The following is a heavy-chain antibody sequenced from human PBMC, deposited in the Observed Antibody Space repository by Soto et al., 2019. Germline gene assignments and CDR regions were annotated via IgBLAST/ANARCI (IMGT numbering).Heavy chain of an antibody. V-gene: IGHV1-18*01. CDR3: ARASAGALYDF. Sequence: QVQLVQSGAEVRKPGASVNVSCKTSGYIFTNYGVAWVRQAPGQGLELVAWISGYNGYPKHTQKFQGRVTVTTDTTTRKGYMELRNLRSDDTAVYYCARASAGALYDFWGQGTRVTVSS. J-gene: IGHJ4*02. CDR1: GYIFTNYG. CDR2: ISGYNGYP. D-gene: IGHD6-13*01.